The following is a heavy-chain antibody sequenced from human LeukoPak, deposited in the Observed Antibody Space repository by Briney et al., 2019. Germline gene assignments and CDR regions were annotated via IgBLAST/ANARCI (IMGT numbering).Heavy chain of an antibody. CDR3: ATGLGEYLRRYFGY. CDR2: VSTSGGST. CDR1: GLTFSRYA. J-gene: IGHJ4*02. V-gene: IGHV3-23*01. D-gene: IGHD4-17*01. Sequence: GGSLRLSCAASGLTFSRYAMSWVRQAPGKGPEWVSGVSTSGGSTYYADSVKGRFTISRDNPKNTRDLEMNSLRAEDTAVYYCATGLGEYLRRYFGYWGQGTLVT.